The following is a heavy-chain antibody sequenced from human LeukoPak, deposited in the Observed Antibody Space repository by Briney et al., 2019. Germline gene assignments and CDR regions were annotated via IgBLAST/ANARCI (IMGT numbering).Heavy chain of an antibody. Sequence: GGSLRLSCAASGFTFSSYAMTWVRRAPGKGLEWVSAISGGGDYIYYGDSVKGRFTSSRDNSESTLYLQMNNLRAEDTAVYYCAKHRGTGMAIYDHWGQGTQVTVSS. CDR3: AKHRGTGMAIYDH. J-gene: IGHJ4*02. D-gene: IGHD5-18*01. V-gene: IGHV3-23*01. CDR1: GFTFSSYA. CDR2: ISGGGDYI.